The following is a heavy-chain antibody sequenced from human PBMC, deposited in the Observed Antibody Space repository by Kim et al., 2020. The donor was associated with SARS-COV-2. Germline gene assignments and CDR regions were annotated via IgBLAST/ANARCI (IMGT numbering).Heavy chain of an antibody. J-gene: IGHJ4*02. D-gene: IGHD1-26*01. Sequence: NYTPPLRRRVPISVDTSKNQFSLKLSSMTAADTAVYYCAGTARGANFDYWGRGALVTVSS. V-gene: IGHV4-4*09. CDR3: AGTARGANFDY.